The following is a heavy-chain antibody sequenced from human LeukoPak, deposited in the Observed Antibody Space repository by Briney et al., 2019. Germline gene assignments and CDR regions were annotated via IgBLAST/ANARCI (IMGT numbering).Heavy chain of an antibody. CDR1: GFTFDDYD. Sequence: GVSLRLSCAASGFTFDDYDMQWLRQAPGKGLVWVTGISWNSGSIGYADSVKGRFTISRDNAKNSLYLQMNSLRAEDTALYYCAKDIHPSSGWYDYWGQGTLVTVSS. CDR2: ISWNSGSI. D-gene: IGHD6-19*01. CDR3: AKDIHPSSGWYDY. V-gene: IGHV3-9*01. J-gene: IGHJ4*02.